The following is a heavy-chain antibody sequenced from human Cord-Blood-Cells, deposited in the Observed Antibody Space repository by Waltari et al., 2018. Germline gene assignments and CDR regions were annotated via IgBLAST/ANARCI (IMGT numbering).Heavy chain of an antibody. CDR2: ISSSSSYI. Sequence: EVQLVESGGGWVKPGGSLRLSCAASGFTFSSYSMTWVRQAPGKGLEWVSSISSSSSYIYYADSVKGRFTISRDNAKNSLYLQMNSLRAEDTAVYYCARDSGDYVWGSYRYFDYWGQGTLVTVSS. V-gene: IGHV3-21*01. CDR3: ARDSGDYVWGSYRYFDY. CDR1: GFTFSSYS. J-gene: IGHJ4*02. D-gene: IGHD3-16*02.